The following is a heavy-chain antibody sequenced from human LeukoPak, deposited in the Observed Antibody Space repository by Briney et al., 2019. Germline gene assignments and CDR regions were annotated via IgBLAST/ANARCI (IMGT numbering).Heavy chain of an antibody. D-gene: IGHD2-2*01. CDR2: ISAYNGNT. CDR1: GYTFTSYG. Sequence: ASVKVSCKASGYTFTSYGISWVRQAPGQGLEWMGWISAYNGNTNYAQKLQGRVTMTTDTSTSTAYMELRSLRSDDTAVYYCARDGVLRYCSSTSCFPEWFQHWGQGTLVIVSS. V-gene: IGHV1-18*01. J-gene: IGHJ1*01. CDR3: ARDGVLRYCSSTSCFPEWFQH.